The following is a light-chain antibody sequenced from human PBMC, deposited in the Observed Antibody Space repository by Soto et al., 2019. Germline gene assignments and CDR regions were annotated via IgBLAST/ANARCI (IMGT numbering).Light chain of an antibody. CDR2: AAS. CDR1: QSISSY. CDR3: QQSYSTLAWT. J-gene: IGKJ1*01. V-gene: IGKV1-39*01. Sequence: DIQMTQSPSSLSASVGDRVTITCRASQSISSYLNWYQQKPGKAPKLLIYAASSLQSGVPSRFSGSRSGTDFTLTISSLPPEDFATYYCQQSYSTLAWTFGQGPKVEIK.